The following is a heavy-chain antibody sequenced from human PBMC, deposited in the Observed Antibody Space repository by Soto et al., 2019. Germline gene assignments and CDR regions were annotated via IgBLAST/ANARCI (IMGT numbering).Heavy chain of an antibody. D-gene: IGHD5-12*01. Sequence: QVHLVQSGAEVKKAGSSVKVSCKASGGTFKNNGISWVRQAPGQGLEWMGGIIPVFGTTNYAQKFQGRLTITADDFTSTVYMELSRLRYEDTAVYYCARENGVAVATILYYFAYWGPGTLVTVSS. V-gene: IGHV1-69*01. CDR2: IIPVFGTT. CDR1: GGTFKNNG. CDR3: ARENGVAVATILYYFAY. J-gene: IGHJ4*02.